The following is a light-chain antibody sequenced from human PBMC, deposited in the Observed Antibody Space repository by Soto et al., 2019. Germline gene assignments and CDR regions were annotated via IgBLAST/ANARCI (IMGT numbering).Light chain of an antibody. CDR3: SSHAGSKRV. CDR2: EVN. CDR1: SSDVGGYNY. V-gene: IGLV2-8*01. Sequence: QSALTQPPSASGSPGQSVTISCTGTSSDVGGYNYVSWYQQHPGIAPKLMIYEVNKRPSGVPDRFSGSKSGNTASLTVSGLQAEDEGDYYCSSHAGSKRVFGTGTKVTV. J-gene: IGLJ1*01.